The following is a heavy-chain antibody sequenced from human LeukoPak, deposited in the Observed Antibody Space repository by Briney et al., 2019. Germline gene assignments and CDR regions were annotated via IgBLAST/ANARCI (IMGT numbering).Heavy chain of an antibody. CDR3: ARHRAYGSGSYSPYCFDY. V-gene: IGHV4-39*01. J-gene: IGHJ4*02. D-gene: IGHD3-10*01. Sequence: RASETLSLTCTVSGDPISSSAYYWVWIRQPPGKGLEWIGNIHYSGSTNYSPSLKSRVTISLDTSKNQFSLNLRSATAPDTAVYYCARHRAYGSGSYSPYCFDYWGQGTRVTVSS. CDR2: IHYSGST. CDR1: GDPISSSAYY.